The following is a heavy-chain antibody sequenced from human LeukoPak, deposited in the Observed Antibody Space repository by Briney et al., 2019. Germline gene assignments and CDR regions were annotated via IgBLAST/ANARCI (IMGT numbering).Heavy chain of an antibody. J-gene: IGHJ4*02. CDR2: INHSGST. Sequence: SETLSLTCAVYGGSFSGYYWSWIRQPPGKGLEWIGEINHSGSTNYNPSLKSRVTISVDTSKNQFSLKLSSVTAADKAVYYCARDSQGFDYWGQGTLVTVSS. V-gene: IGHV4-34*01. CDR1: GGSFSGYY. CDR3: ARDSQGFDY.